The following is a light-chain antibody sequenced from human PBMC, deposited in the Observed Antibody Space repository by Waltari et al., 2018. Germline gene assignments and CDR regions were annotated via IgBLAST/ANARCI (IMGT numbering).Light chain of an antibody. CDR1: SSDVGNYKR. V-gene: IGLV2-23*02. CDR2: AVS. J-gene: IGLJ2*01. CDR3: SSYAGSSKGV. Sequence: QSALTQPASVSGSPGQSITISFTGTSSDVGNYKRVSCYQQHPGKAPKLMIYAVSKRPSGVSDRFSGSKSGDMASLTISGLQPEDEAEYFCSSYAGSSKGVFGGGTKVTVL.